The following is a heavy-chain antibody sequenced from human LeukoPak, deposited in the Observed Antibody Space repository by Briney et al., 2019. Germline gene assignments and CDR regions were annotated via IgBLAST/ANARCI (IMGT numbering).Heavy chain of an antibody. CDR3: ARSAPVAAAGTEGYFDY. V-gene: IGHV1-18*01. D-gene: IGHD6-13*01. J-gene: IGHJ4*02. CDR1: GYDFTSVG. CDR2: ISPYNGNT. Sequence: ASVKVSCKASGYDFTSVGITWVRRAPGQGLEWMGWISPYNGNTRYAQKFQGRVAMTTDTSTTTAYMELRGLRFNDTAVYYCARSAPVAAAGTEGYFDYWGQGTLVTVSS.